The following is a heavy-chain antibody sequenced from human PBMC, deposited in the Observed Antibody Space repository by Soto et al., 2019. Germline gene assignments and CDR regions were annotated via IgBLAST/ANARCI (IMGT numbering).Heavy chain of an antibody. D-gene: IGHD1-26*01. J-gene: IGHJ5*02. CDR3: ARGGSLGSYNHPLYS. CDR1: AFSNYA. CDR2: VSHDAGST. Sequence: GGTLRLSCGASAFSNYAIHWVRQAPGKGLERVGIVSHDAGSTYTADSVQGHFSISRDTSNSTVYLHMTSLRPEASGPYYCARGGSLGSYNHPLYSWGQGSRVAVSS. V-gene: IGHV3-30*03.